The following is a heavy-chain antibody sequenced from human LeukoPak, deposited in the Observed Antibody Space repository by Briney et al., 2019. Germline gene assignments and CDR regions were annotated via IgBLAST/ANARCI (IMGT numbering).Heavy chain of an antibody. J-gene: IGHJ4*02. CDR2: ISYDGSNK. V-gene: IGHV3-30*18. Sequence: GRYLRLSCAASGFTFSSYGMHWVRQAPGKGLEWVAVISYDGSNKYYADSVKGRFTISRDNSKNTLYLQMNSLRAEDTAVYYCAKDGGYNWGQGTLVTVSS. D-gene: IGHD5-12*01. CDR1: GFTFSSYG. CDR3: AKDGGYN.